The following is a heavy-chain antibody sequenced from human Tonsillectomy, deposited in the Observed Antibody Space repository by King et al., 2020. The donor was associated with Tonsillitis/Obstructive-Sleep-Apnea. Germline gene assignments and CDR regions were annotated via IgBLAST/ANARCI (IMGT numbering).Heavy chain of an antibody. CDR1: GFSFDDYA. J-gene: IGHJ5*02. D-gene: IGHD3-10*01. CDR2: IRWNSGSI. V-gene: IGHV3-9*01. CDR3: AKGVDITMVRGVIA. Sequence: VQLVESGGGLVQPGRSLRLSCAASGFSFDDYAMHWVRQAPGKGLEWVSGIRWNSGSIGYADSVKGRFTISRDNAKNSLYLQMNSLRAEDTALYYCAKGVDITMVRGVIAWGQGTLVTVSA.